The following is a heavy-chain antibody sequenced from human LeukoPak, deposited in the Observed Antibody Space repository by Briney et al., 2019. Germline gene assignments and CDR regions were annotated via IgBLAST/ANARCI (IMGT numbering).Heavy chain of an antibody. V-gene: IGHV3-21*01. Sequence: PGGSLRLSCAASGFTFSSYSMNWVRQAPGKGLEWVSSISSSSTYIYYADSVKGRFTISRDNANNSLSLQMNSLRAEDTAIYYCARGPSTGLNLAISGYPDYRGQGTLVTVSS. CDR1: GFTFSSYS. CDR3: ARGPSTGLNLAISGYPDY. D-gene: IGHD3-22*01. J-gene: IGHJ4*02. CDR2: ISSSSTYI.